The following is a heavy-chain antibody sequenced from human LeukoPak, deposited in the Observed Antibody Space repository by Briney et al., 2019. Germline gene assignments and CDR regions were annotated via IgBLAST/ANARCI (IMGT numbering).Heavy chain of an antibody. Sequence: AGGSLRLSCAASGFTFSSYSMNWVRQAPGKGLEWVSSISSSSSYIYYADSVKGRFTISRDNAKNSLYLQMNSLRAEDTAVYYCARGDNWNPNWFDPWGQGTLVTVSS. V-gene: IGHV3-21*01. J-gene: IGHJ5*02. CDR2: ISSSSSYI. CDR3: ARGDNWNPNWFDP. D-gene: IGHD1-20*01. CDR1: GFTFSSYS.